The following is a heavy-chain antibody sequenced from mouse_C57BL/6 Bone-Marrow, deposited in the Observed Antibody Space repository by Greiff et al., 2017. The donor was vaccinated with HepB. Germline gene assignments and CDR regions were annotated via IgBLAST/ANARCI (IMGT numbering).Heavy chain of an antibody. CDR2: ISNLAYSI. D-gene: IGHD1-1*01. V-gene: IGHV5-15*01. J-gene: IGHJ4*01. CDR3: ARHGSSLYYYAMDY. Sequence: DVMLVESGGGLVQPGGSLKLSCAASGFTFSDYGMAWVRQAPRKGPEWVAFISNLAYSIYYADTVTGRFTISRENAKNTLYLEMSSLRSEDTAMYYCARHGSSLYYYAMDYWGQGTSVTVSS. CDR1: GFTFSDYG.